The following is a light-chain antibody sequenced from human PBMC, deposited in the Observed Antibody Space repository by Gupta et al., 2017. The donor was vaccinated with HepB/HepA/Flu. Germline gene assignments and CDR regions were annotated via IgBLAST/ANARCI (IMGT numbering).Light chain of an antibody. Sequence: DVAMMQSPLAVTVTLGQPASISCRPSEGLVNSDRNTCLNLFQQRPGKSPRRLLDKVSIRDSGVPDRFSSRGSGTDFTLISSRVAADDVRVYCCRQHGPWPHSFGQWTNLEIK. CDR3: RQHGPWPHS. V-gene: IGKV2-30*01. CDR1: EGLVNSDRNTC. CDR2: KVS. J-gene: IGKJ2*03.